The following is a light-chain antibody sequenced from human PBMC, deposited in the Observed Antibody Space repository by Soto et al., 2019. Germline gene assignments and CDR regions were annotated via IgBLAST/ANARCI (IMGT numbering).Light chain of an antibody. J-gene: IGKJ1*01. CDR2: DVS. CDR1: QDIDRW. Sequence: DIPMTQSPSTLSASVGDRVTITCRASQDIDRWLAWYQQKPGEAPNSLIYDVSILEPGVPSRFSGSGSGTEFTLTISSLQSDDFATYYCQQYGNNPWTFGQGTKVDIK. CDR3: QQYGNNPWT. V-gene: IGKV1-5*01.